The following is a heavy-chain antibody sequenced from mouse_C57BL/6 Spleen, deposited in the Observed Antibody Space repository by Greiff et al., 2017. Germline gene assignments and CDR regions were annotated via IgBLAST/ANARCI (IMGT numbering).Heavy chain of an antibody. CDR1: GYTFTSYW. J-gene: IGHJ1*03. Sequence: QVQLQQPGAELVKPGASVKMSCKASGYTFTSYWITWVKQRPGQGLEWIGDIYPGSGSTNYNEKFKSKATLTVDTSSSTAYMQLSSLTSEDSAVYYCASYYGSYWYFEVWGTGTTVTVSS. D-gene: IGHD1-1*01. V-gene: IGHV1-55*01. CDR3: ASYYGSYWYFEV. CDR2: IYPGSGST.